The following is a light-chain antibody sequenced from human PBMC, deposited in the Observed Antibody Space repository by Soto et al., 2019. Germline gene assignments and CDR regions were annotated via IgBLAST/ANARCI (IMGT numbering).Light chain of an antibody. J-gene: IGLJ1*01. CDR2: DVS. V-gene: IGLV2-14*01. CDR1: SSDVGGYNF. Sequence: QPVLTQPASVSGSPGQSITISCTGTSSDVGGYNFVSWYQQHPGKAPKLMIYDVSNRPSGVSNRFSGSKSGNTASLTISGLQAEDEAAYYCSSYTSSSTLVFGTGTKLTVL. CDR3: SSYTSSSTLV.